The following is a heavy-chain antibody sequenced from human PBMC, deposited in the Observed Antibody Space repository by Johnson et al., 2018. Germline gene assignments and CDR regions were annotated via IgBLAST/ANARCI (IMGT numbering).Heavy chain of an antibody. D-gene: IGHD5-18*01. CDR1: GFTFSSYG. V-gene: IGHV3-30*18. CDR3: AKTYNYGWNYMDV. CDR2: ISYDGSNK. Sequence: QVQLVQSGGGVVQPGRSLRLSCAASGFTFSSYGMHWVRQAPGKGLEWVAVISYDGSNKYYADSVKGRFTISRDNSKNTLYLQMNSLRTEDPAVYYCAKTYNYGWNYMDVWGKGITVTVSS. J-gene: IGHJ6*03.